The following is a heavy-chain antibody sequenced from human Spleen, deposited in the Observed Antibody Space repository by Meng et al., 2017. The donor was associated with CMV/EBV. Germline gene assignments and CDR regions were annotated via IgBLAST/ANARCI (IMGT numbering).Heavy chain of an antibody. CDR2: IYTSGST. D-gene: IGHD5-18*01. V-gene: IGHV4-4*07. Sequence: QVQRQESGQRLVKPSQTSSLTCTVPGGSIGSYDWSWIRQPAGKGLEWSGLIYTSGSTNYNPSLKSRVTMSVDTSKNQFSLKLSSVTAADTAVYYCARDPVDTSFDYWGQGTLVTVSS. CDR3: ARDPVDTSFDY. CDR1: GGSIGSYD. J-gene: IGHJ4*02.